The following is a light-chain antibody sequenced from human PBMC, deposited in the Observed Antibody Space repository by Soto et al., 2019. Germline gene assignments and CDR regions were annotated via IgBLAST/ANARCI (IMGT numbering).Light chain of an antibody. CDR2: EVE. V-gene: IGLV2-14*03. CDR1: SSDIGDYNY. Sequence: QSALTQPASVSASPGQSITISCTGTSSDIGDYNYVSWYQQRPGEAPKLILYEVENRPSGISDRFSGSKSGNTASLTISGLRTEDEADYYCSSYTSTVTLVVFGGGPKVTVL. CDR3: SSYTSTVTLVV. J-gene: IGLJ2*01.